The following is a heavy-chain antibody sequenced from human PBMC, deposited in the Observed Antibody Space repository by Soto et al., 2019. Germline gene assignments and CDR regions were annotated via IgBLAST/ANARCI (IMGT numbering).Heavy chain of an antibody. CDR1: GFTFSSYG. V-gene: IGHV3-33*01. CDR2: IWYDGSNK. D-gene: IGHD6-13*01. J-gene: IGHJ6*02. CDR3: AREFYGDESSNYYYYGMDV. Sequence: GGSLRLSCAASGFTFSSYGMHWVRQAPGKGLEWVAVIWYDGSNKYFADSVKGRFTISRDNSKNTRYLQMNSLRAEDTAVYYCAREFYGDESSNYYYYGMDVWGQGTTVTVSS.